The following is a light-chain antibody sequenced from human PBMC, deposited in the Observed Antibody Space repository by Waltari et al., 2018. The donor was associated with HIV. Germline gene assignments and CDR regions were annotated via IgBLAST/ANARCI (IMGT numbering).Light chain of an antibody. V-gene: IGKV3-11*01. Sequence: VLTQSPATLSLSPGERATLSCRASQTVGSFLAWYQQRPGQAPRLLIYDASNRATDIPGRLSGSGSGTDFTLTISSLEPEDFAVYYCQQRTNWLWTFGQGTMVEIK. CDR1: QTVGSF. CDR2: DAS. CDR3: QQRTNWLWT. J-gene: IGKJ1*01.